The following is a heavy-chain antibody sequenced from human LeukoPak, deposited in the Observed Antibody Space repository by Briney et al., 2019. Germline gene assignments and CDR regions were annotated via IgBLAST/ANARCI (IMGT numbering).Heavy chain of an antibody. V-gene: IGHV3-7*01. CDR1: GFTFRNYW. CDR3: ARDASPYDSGGYYYDAFGV. D-gene: IGHD3-22*01. J-gene: IGHJ3*01. Sequence: GRSVRLSCAASGFTFRNYWMTWVRQVPGKGLEWVANIKEDGSDKNYVDSVKGRFTISRDNAKNSLFLQMISLRAEDTAVYYCARDASPYDSGGYYYDAFGVWGRGTMVTVSS. CDR2: IKEDGSDK.